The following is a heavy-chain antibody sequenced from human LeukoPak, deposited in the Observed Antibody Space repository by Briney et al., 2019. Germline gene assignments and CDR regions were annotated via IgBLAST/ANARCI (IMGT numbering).Heavy chain of an antibody. Sequence: SGTLSLNCAVSGGSVTSTNWWNWVRQPPGKGLEWIGEIDHTGNTNYNPSLKSRITISLDKSKNQFSLKLSSVTAADTAVYYCARSRDSSGYSPEYFDLWGRGTLVTVSS. D-gene: IGHD3-22*01. J-gene: IGHJ2*01. CDR3: ARSRDSSGYSPEYFDL. CDR1: GGSVTSTNW. CDR2: IDHTGNT. V-gene: IGHV4-4*02.